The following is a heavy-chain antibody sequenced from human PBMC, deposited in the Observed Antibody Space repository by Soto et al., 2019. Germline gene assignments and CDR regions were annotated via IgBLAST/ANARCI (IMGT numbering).Heavy chain of an antibody. J-gene: IGHJ6*02. CDR3: ARVRGYSYGFSGYYGMDV. CDR2: IYHSGST. V-gene: IGHV4-4*02. D-gene: IGHD5-18*01. Sequence: KPSETLSLTCAVSGGSISSSNWWSWVRQPPGKGLEWIGEIYHSGSTNYNPSLKSRVTISVDKSKNQFSLKLSSVTAADTAVYYCARVRGYSYGFSGYYGMDVWGQGTTVTVS. CDR1: GGSISSSNW.